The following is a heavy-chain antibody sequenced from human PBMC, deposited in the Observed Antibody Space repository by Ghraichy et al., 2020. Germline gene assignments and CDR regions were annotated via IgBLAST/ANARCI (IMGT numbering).Heavy chain of an antibody. Sequence: GGVLRLSCSASGFTFSSYWMHWVRQAPGEGLVWVSRLSTDGSTTNYADSVKGRFTISRDNAKNTLYLQMNNLRAEDTAVYYCARRNSGSSPYYYDYWGQGTLVTISS. CDR1: GFTFSSYW. CDR2: LSTDGSTT. D-gene: IGHD3-22*01. CDR3: ARRNSGSSPYYYDY. J-gene: IGHJ4*02. V-gene: IGHV3-74*01.